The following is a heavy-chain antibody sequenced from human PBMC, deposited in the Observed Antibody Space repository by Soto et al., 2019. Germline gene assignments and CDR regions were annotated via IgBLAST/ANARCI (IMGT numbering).Heavy chain of an antibody. CDR2: IYYSGST. V-gene: IGHV4-31*03. CDR1: GGSISSGGYY. CDR3: ARGHMVRGVIYFSLVFDP. Sequence: QVQLQESGPGLVKPSQTLSLTCTVSGGSISSGGYYWSWIRQHPGKGLEWIGYIYYSGSTYYNPPLTSRVTISVDTSKNLFSLKLSSVTAADTAVYYCARGHMVRGVIYFSLVFDPWGQGTLVTVSS. D-gene: IGHD3-10*01. J-gene: IGHJ5*02.